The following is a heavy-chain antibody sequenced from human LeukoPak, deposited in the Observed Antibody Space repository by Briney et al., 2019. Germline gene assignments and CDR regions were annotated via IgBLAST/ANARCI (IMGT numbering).Heavy chain of an antibody. Sequence: SETLSLTCAVYGGSFSGYYWSWIRQPPGKGLEWIGEINHSGSTNYNPSLKSRVTISVDTSKNQFSLKLSSVTAADTAVYYCARKSCHYGVDYWGQGTLVTVSS. J-gene: IGHJ4*02. CDR2: INHSGST. CDR3: ARKSCHYGVDY. V-gene: IGHV4-34*01. D-gene: IGHD4-17*01. CDR1: GGSFSGYY.